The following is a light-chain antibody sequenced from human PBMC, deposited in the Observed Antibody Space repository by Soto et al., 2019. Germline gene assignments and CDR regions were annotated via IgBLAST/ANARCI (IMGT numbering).Light chain of an antibody. CDR3: QTWDTGIQV. CDR2: LSSDGSH. CDR1: SGHSSYA. J-gene: IGLJ3*02. V-gene: IGLV4-69*01. Sequence: QSVLTQSPSASASLGASVKLTCTLSSGHSSYAIAWHQQQPEKGPRYLMKLSSDGSHIKGDGIPDRFSGSTSGAERYLSISSLQSEDEADYYCQTWDTGIQVFGGGTKLTFL.